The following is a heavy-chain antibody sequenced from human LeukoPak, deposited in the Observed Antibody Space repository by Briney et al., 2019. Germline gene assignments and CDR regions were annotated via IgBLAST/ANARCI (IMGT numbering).Heavy chain of an antibody. D-gene: IGHD1-26*01. J-gene: IGHJ6*03. CDR1: GYTFSSYD. CDR3: ARGGTWDYYYYYMDV. CDR2: MNPKSGDT. V-gene: IGHV1-8*03. Sequence: ASVKVSCKASGYTFSSYDINWVRQATEQGLELMGWMNPKSGDTGYEQKFQGRVTITADKSTSTAYMELSSLRSEDTAVYYCARGGTWDYYYYYMDVWGKGTTVTVSS.